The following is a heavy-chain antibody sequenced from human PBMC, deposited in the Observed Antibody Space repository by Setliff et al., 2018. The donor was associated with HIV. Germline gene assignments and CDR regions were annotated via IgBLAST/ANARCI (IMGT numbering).Heavy chain of an antibody. CDR1: GYSFSTYW. Sequence: HGESLKISCKTSGYSFSTYWVGWVRQMPGKGLEWLGILYFGDSDPKYNPSFEGQVTISADKSIKTAFLQWRSLKTSDTAIYYCARGRGGYFGGGRYYNLPYFDSWGQGTPVTVSS. J-gene: IGHJ4*02. D-gene: IGHD2-15*01. CDR2: LYFGDSDP. CDR3: ARGRGGYFGGGRYYNLPYFDS. V-gene: IGHV5-51*01.